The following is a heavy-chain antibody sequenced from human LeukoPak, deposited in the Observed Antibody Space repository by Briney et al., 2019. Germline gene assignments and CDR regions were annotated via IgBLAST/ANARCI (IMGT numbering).Heavy chain of an antibody. CDR1: GYTFTGYY. Sequence: VASVKVSCKASGYTFTGYYMHWVRQAPGQGLEWMGWINPNSGGTNYAQKFQGWVTMTRDTSISTAYMELSRLRSDDTAVYYCARQRRYCSSTSCYGAPGRGFDPWGQGTLVTVSS. CDR2: INPNSGGT. CDR3: ARQRRYCSSTSCYGAPGRGFDP. V-gene: IGHV1-2*04. D-gene: IGHD2-2*01. J-gene: IGHJ5*02.